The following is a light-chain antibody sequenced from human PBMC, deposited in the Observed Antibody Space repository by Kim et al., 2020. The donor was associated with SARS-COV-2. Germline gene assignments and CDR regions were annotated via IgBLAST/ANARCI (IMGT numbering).Light chain of an antibody. CDR2: DKN. CDR1: SIRFCY. V-gene: IGLV3-19*01. CDR3: NTRRNSGNNWV. Sequence: AVGQTVRSTCRRGSIRFCYATAYQQKPGQAPLLVIYDKNSRPSGIPDRCSGCNSGKTASLTTTGAKAEGDADYYCNTRRNSGNNWVFGGGTQLTVL. J-gene: IGLJ3*02.